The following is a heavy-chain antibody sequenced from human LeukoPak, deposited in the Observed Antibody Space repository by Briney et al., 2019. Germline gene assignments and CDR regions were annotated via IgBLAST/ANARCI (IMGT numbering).Heavy chain of an antibody. CDR2: IIPIFGTA. D-gene: IGHD5-18*01. V-gene: IGHV1-69*05. Sequence: EASVNVSCTASGGTFSSYAISWVRQAPGQGREWMGGIIPIFGTANYAQKFQGRVTITTDESTSTAYMELSSLRSEDTAVYYCARYSPTLYYYMDVWGKGTTVTVSS. CDR3: ARYSPTLYYYMDV. CDR1: GGTFSSYA. J-gene: IGHJ6*03.